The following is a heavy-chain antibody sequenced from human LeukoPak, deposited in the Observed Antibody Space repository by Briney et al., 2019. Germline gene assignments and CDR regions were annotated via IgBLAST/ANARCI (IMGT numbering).Heavy chain of an antibody. CDR3: ARGWPSTSMRHKRNWYFDL. V-gene: IGHV1-8*01. J-gene: IGHJ2*01. Sequence: GASVKVSCKASGYTFTNYDINWVRQATGQGLEWMGWMNPNSGNTGYAQKFQGRVTMTRNTSISTAYMELSSLRSEDTAVYYCARGWPSTSMRHKRNWYFDLWGRGTLVTVSS. CDR1: GYTFTNYD. D-gene: IGHD5-12*01. CDR2: MNPNSGNT.